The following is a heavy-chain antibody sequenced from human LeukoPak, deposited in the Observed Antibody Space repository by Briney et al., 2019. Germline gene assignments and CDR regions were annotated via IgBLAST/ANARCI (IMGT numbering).Heavy chain of an antibody. Sequence: GGSLRLSCAASGFTFSSYAMSWIRQAPGKGLEWVSAISGSGGSTFYADSVRGRFTISRDNSKNTLYLQFNSLRTEDTAVYYCAKDHYSGYDSFDYWGQGTLVTVSS. CDR3: AKDHYSGYDSFDY. D-gene: IGHD5-12*01. V-gene: IGHV3-23*01. J-gene: IGHJ4*02. CDR1: GFTFSSYA. CDR2: ISGSGGST.